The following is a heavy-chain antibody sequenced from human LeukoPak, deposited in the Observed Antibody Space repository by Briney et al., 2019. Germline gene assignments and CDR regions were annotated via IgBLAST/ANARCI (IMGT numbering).Heavy chain of an antibody. CDR1: GYTFISYG. V-gene: IGHV1-18*01. D-gene: IGHD6-6*01. CDR3: ARTGGGGSIAARLHYYYMDV. Sequence: ASVKVSCKASGYTFISYGISWVRQAPGQGLEWMGWISAYNGNTDDAQNLQGRVTMTTDTSTSAAYLELRSLRSDDTAVYYCARTGGGGSIAARLHYYYMDVWGKGTTVTVSS. CDR2: ISAYNGNT. J-gene: IGHJ6*03.